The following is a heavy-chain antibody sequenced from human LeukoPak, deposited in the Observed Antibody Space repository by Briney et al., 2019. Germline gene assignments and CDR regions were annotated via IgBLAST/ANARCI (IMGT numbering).Heavy chain of an antibody. D-gene: IGHD6-13*01. CDR3: AKDWQQLDDY. V-gene: IGHV3-30*02. Sequence: GGSLRLSCAASGFTFSSYGMHWVRQAPGKGQELVAFIRYYGSNKYYADSVKGRFTISRDNSKNTLYLQMNSLRAEDTAVYYCAKDWQQLDDYWGQGTLVTVSS. CDR1: GFTFSSYG. CDR2: IRYYGSNK. J-gene: IGHJ4*02.